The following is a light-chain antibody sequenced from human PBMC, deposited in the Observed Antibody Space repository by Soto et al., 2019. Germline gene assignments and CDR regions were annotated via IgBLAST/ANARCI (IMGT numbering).Light chain of an antibody. CDR3: QQRSNWPPALS. V-gene: IGKV3-11*01. CDR2: DAS. CDR1: QSVNNF. J-gene: IGKJ4*01. Sequence: VLTQSPATLSLSPGDRATLSCRASQSVNNFLAWYQQKPGQTPRLLIYDASKRATGIPGRFSGSGSGTDFTLTISSLEPEDCAVYYCQQRSNWPPALSFGGGTKVDIK.